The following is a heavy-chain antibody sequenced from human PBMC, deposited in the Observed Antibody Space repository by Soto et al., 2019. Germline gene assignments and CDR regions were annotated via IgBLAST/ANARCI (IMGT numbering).Heavy chain of an antibody. D-gene: IGHD2-2*01. CDR3: ARDRSSSWYNGTFYFDS. Sequence: QVQLVQSGAELRRPGSSVKVSCTAPGGTFSTYDISWVRQAPGQGLEWMGGIIPAFDATKFAQKFQGRLTITADKSTGTVYMELSSLSSEDTAVYYCARDRSSSWYNGTFYFDSWGQGTLVTVSS. V-gene: IGHV1-69*06. J-gene: IGHJ4*02. CDR1: GGTFSTYD. CDR2: IIPAFDAT.